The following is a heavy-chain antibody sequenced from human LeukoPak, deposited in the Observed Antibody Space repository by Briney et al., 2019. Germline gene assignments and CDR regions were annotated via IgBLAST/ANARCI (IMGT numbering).Heavy chain of an antibody. J-gene: IGHJ4*02. V-gene: IGHV1-18*01. Sequence: GASVKVSCKASGYTFTNYAISWVRQAPGQGLEWVGWISAYNTNTNYAQNLQGRVTMTTDTSTSTAYMELRSLRSDDTAVYYCARVVVGESVVPIAGYFDYWGQGTLSSSPQ. D-gene: IGHD2-2*01. CDR3: ARVVVGESVVPIAGYFDY. CDR1: GYTFTNYA. CDR2: ISAYNTNT.